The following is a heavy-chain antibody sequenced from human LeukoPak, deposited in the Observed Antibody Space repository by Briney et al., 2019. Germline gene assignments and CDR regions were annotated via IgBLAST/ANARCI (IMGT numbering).Heavy chain of an antibody. V-gene: IGHV3-21*01. J-gene: IGHJ6*03. CDR3: ARDPSTRMATYYYYYMDV. D-gene: IGHD5-24*01. CDR1: GFTFSAYT. CDR2: IGGYSTYI. Sequence: GGSLRLSCAASGFTFSAYTMNWVRQAPGKGLEWVSSIGGYSTYIYYADSVKGRFTISRDNAKNSLYLQMNSLRAEDTAVYYCARDPSTRMATYYYYYMDVWGKGTTVTVSS.